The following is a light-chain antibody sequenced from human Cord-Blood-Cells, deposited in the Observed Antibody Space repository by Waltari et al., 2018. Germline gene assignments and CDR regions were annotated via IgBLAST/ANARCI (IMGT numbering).Light chain of an antibody. CDR1: SSDVGGYNF. CDR3: CSYAVSSTYV. Sequence: QSALTQPAAASGSPGQWITIPCTGASSDVGGYNFVSWYQQHPGKAPKLMIYEVSKRPSGVSNRFSGSKSGNTASLTISGLQAEDEADYYCCSYAVSSTYVFGTGTKVTVL. CDR2: EVS. J-gene: IGLJ1*01. V-gene: IGLV2-23*02.